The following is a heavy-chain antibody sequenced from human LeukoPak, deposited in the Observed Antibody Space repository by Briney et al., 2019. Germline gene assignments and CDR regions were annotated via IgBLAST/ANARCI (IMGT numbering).Heavy chain of an antibody. CDR1: GGSFRGYY. CDR3: ARASGKRYYCYGMDV. CDR2: INHSGST. J-gene: IGHJ6*04. V-gene: IGHV4-34*01. D-gene: IGHD3-10*01. Sequence: SETLCLTCAVSGGSFRGYYWSWVRQPPGKGLEWIGEINHSGSTNYNPSLKRRVTISVDTTKHQFSLKLSSVTAADTAVYYCARASGKRYYCYGMDVWGKGTTVTDSS.